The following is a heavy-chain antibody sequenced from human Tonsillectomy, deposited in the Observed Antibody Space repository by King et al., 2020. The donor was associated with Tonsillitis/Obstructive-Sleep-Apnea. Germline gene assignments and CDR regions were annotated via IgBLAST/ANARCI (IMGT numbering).Heavy chain of an antibody. D-gene: IGHD3-22*01. CDR2: IWYDGSNK. J-gene: IGHJ4*02. CDR3: ARDPPDDSTGYFSFDY. Sequence: VQLVESGGGAVQPGRSLRLSCAASGFTFNRYAMHWLRQAPGKGLEWVAVIWYDGSNKYYADSVKGRFTISRDNSKNIVYLQMNSLRAEDTAVYYCARDPPDDSTGYFSFDYWGQGTLVTVSS. V-gene: IGHV3-33*01. CDR1: GFTFNRYA.